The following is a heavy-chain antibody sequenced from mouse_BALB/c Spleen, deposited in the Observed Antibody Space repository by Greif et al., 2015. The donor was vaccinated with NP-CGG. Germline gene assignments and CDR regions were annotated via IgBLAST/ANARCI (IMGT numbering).Heavy chain of an antibody. V-gene: IGHV14-3*02. J-gene: IGHJ1*01. CDR1: GFNIKDTY. Sequence: EVQLVESGAELVKPGASVKLSCTASGFNIKDTYMHWVKQRPEQGLEWIGRIDPANGNTKYDPKFQGKATITADTSSNTAYLQLSSLTSEDTAAYYCARRDWYFDVWGAGTTVTVSS. CDR3: ARRDWYFDV. CDR2: IDPANGNT.